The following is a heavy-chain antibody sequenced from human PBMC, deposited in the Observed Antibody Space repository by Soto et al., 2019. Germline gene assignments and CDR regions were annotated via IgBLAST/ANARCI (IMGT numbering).Heavy chain of an antibody. D-gene: IGHD1-26*01. V-gene: IGHV3-21*01. CDR2: ISSSSSYI. CDR1: GFTFSSYS. J-gene: IGHJ4*02. CDR3: ARESGSYFLGLDY. Sequence: EVQLVESGGGLVKPGGSLRLSCAASGFTFSSYSMNWVRQAPGKGLEWVSSISSSSSYIYDADSVKGRFTISRDNAKNSLYLQMHSLRAEDTAVYYCARESGSYFLGLDYWGQGPLVTVSS.